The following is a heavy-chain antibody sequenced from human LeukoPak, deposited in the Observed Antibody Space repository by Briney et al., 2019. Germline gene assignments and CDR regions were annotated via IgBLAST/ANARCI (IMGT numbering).Heavy chain of an antibody. CDR3: ARETYYYDSSGIYYYYYYMDV. D-gene: IGHD3-22*01. CDR1: GGSVSSFH. V-gene: IGHV4-4*07. J-gene: IGHJ6*03. CDR2: IYMSGST. Sequence: PSETLSLTCTVFGGSVSSFHWSWIRQPAGEGLEWIGRIYMSGSTGYNPSLKSRVTISVDTSKNQFSLKLSSVTAADTAVYYCARETYYYDSSGIYYYYYYMDVWGKGTTVTVSS.